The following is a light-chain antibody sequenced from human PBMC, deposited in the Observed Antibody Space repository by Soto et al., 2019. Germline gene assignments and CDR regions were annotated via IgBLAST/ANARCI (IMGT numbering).Light chain of an antibody. CDR3: QQYNSYSRT. CDR2: KAS. V-gene: IGKV1-5*03. Sequence: DIQMTQSPSTLSASVGDRVTITCRASQSISSWLAWYRQKPGKAPKLLIYKASSLESGVPSRFSGSGSGTEFTLTISSLQPDHFATYYCQQYNSYSRTFGQGTKVEIK. CDR1: QSISSW. J-gene: IGKJ1*01.